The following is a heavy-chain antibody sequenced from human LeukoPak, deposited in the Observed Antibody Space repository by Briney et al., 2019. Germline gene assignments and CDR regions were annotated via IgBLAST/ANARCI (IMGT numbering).Heavy chain of an antibody. CDR1: GYSISSGYY. V-gene: IGHV4-38-2*02. J-gene: IGHJ5*02. Sequence: SETLSLTCTVSGYSISSGYYWGWIRQPPGKGLEWIGSIYHSGSTYYNPSLKSRVTISVDTSKNQFSLKLSSVTAADTAVYYCAREWFDPWGQGTLVTVSS. CDR2: IYHSGST. CDR3: AREWFDP.